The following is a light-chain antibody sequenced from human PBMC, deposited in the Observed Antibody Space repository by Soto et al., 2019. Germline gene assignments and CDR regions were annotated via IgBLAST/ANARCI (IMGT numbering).Light chain of an antibody. CDR1: QSVSTY. Sequence: EIVLTQSPATLSLSPGERATLSCRASQSVSTYLAWYQQKPGQAPRLLIYDASNRATAIPARFSGSGSGTDFTLTISSPEPEDFEVYYCQPRSRWPLTFGGGNKVEIK. J-gene: IGKJ4*01. CDR3: QPRSRWPLT. V-gene: IGKV3-11*01. CDR2: DAS.